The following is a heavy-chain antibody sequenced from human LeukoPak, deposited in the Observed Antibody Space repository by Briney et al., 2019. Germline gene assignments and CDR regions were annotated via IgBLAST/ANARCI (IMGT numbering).Heavy chain of an antibody. D-gene: IGHD3-16*01. J-gene: IGHJ4*02. CDR3: ARSLGYSDY. V-gene: IGHV3-48*04. CDR2: ITSSSSTI. Sequence: PGGSLRLSCAVSGFTFSSYSMNWARQAPGKGLEWVSFITSSSSTIYYADSVKGRFTISRDNVKNSLYLQMNSLRAEDTAVYYCARSLGYSDYWGQGTLVTVSS. CDR1: GFTFSSYS.